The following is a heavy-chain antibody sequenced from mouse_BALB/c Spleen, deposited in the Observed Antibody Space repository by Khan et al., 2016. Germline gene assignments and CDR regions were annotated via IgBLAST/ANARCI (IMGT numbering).Heavy chain of an antibody. CDR3: ANWDWYFDV. D-gene: IGHD4-1*01. CDR2: IDPANGNT. V-gene: IGHV14-3*02. J-gene: IGHJ1*01. Sequence: VQQQQSGAELVKPGASVKLSCTASGFNIKDTYMHWVKQRPEQGLEWIGRIDPANGNTKYDPKFQGKATITADTSSNTAYLQLSSLTSEDTAVYYCANWDWYFDVWGAGTTVTVSS. CDR1: GFNIKDTY.